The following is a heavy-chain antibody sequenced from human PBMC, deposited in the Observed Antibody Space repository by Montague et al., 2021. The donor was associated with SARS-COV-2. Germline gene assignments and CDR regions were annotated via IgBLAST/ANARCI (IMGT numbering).Heavy chain of an antibody. CDR3: ARKGGGRTDLAY. CDR1: GDSISTDYW. V-gene: IGHV4-4*02. CDR2: IYHTGSK. Sequence: SETLSLTCVVSGDSISTDYWWAWVRLPRGKGQEWVGEIYHTGSKKYKPSLKSRVSMSVDKSWNQFPLRLTAVTAADTAIYYCARKGGGRTDLAYWGQGTLVTVSS. D-gene: IGHD1-26*01. J-gene: IGHJ4*02.